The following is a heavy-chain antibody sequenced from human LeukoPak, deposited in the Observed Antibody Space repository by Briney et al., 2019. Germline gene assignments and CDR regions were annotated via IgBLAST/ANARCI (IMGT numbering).Heavy chain of an antibody. V-gene: IGHV3-23*01. CDR3: ANMKLNRQQTPSWAGSNWYYDL. D-gene: IGHD1-14*01. CDR2: ISGSGGST. J-gene: IGHJ2*01. CDR1: GFTFSSYA. Sequence: GGSLRHSCAASGFTFSSYAMSWVRQAPGKGLQWVSAISGSGGSTYYADSVKGRFTISRDNSKNTLYLQMNSLRAEDTAVYYCANMKLNRQQTPSWAGSNWYYDLRGRGALVTVSS.